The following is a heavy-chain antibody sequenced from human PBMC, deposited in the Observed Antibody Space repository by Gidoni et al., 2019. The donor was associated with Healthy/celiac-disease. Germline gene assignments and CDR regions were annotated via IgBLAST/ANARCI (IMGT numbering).Heavy chain of an antibody. CDR1: GFTFSSYD. J-gene: IGHJ3*02. D-gene: IGHD2-15*01. Sequence: EVQLVESGGGLVQPGGSLRLSCSASGFTFSSYDMHWVRQATGKGLEWVSAIGTAGDTYYPGSVKGRFTISRENAKNSLYLQMNSLRAGDTAVYYCARVGYCSGGSCYSNGAFDIWGQGTMVTVSS. V-gene: IGHV3-13*04. CDR2: IGTAGDT. CDR3: ARVGYCSGGSCYSNGAFDI.